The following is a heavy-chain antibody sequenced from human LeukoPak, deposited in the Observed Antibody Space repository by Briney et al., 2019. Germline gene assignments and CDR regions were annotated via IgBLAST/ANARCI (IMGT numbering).Heavy chain of an antibody. J-gene: IGHJ5*02. CDR1: GYSFTSYW. CDR2: IYPGDSDT. Sequence: GESLKISCKGSGYSFTSYWIGWVRQMPGKGLEWMGIIYPGDSDTRYSPSFQGQVTIPADKSISTAYLQWSSLKASDTAMYYCARRGYYYDSSGYYWFDPWGQGTLVTVSS. D-gene: IGHD3-22*01. V-gene: IGHV5-51*01. CDR3: ARRGYYYDSSGYYWFDP.